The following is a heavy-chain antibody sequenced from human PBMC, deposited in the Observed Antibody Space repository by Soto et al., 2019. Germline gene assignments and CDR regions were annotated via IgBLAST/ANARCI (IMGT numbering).Heavy chain of an antibody. V-gene: IGHV1-69*12. D-gene: IGHD3-10*01. J-gene: IGHJ6*02. CDR2: IIPIFGTT. Sequence: QVQLVQSGAEVKKPGSSVKVSCKASGGTFSSYAISWVRQAPGQGLEWMGGIIPIFGTTNYAQKFQGRVTITADESTSTAYMELSSLRSEDTAVYYCARSQWFGELLSHYYYGMDVWGQGTTVTVSS. CDR3: ARSQWFGELLSHYYYGMDV. CDR1: GGTFSSYA.